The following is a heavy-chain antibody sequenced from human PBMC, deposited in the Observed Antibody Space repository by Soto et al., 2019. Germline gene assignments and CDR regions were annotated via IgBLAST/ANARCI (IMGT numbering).Heavy chain of an antibody. D-gene: IGHD1-1*01. Sequence: ASVKVSCKASGYTFTSYGISWVRQAPGQGLEWMGWISAYNGNTNYAQKLQGRVTMTTDTSTSTAYMELRSLRSDDTAVYYCARGSRATGWLGNYYYYGMDVWGQGTTVTVSS. CDR2: ISAYNGNT. J-gene: IGHJ6*02. CDR3: ARGSRATGWLGNYYYYGMDV. V-gene: IGHV1-18*01. CDR1: GYTFTSYG.